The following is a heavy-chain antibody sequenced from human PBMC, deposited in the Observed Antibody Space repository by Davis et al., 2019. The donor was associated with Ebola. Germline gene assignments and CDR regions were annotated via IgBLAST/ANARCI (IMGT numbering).Heavy chain of an antibody. CDR1: GDSVSSGG. J-gene: IGHJ6*04. D-gene: IGHD5-18*01. V-gene: IGHV6-1*01. CDR2: TYYNSKWYS. Sequence: PSETLSLTCAISGDSVSSGGWNWIRQSPSRGLEWLGRTYYNSKWYSDYAVSVKSRININPDTSKNQFSLQLNSVTPEDTALYYCARGWLRGGMDVWGEGTTVTVPS. CDR3: ARGWLRGGMDV.